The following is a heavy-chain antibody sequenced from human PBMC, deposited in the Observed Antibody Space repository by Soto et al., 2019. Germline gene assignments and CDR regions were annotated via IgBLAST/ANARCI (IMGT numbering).Heavy chain of an antibody. J-gene: IGHJ6*03. Sequence: QVQLVQSGAEVKKPGSSVKVSCKASGGTFSSYTISWVRQAPGQGLEWMGRIIPILGIANYAQKFQGRVTITADKSTSTAYMELSSLRSEDTAVYYCARSRIVPAAISRADYYYYYMDVWGKGTTVTVSS. CDR2: IIPILGIA. CDR3: ARSRIVPAAISRADYYYYYMDV. D-gene: IGHD2-2*02. CDR1: GGTFSSYT. V-gene: IGHV1-69*02.